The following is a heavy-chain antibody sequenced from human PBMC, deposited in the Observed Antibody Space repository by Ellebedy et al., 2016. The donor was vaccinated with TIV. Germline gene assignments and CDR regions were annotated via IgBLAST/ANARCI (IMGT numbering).Heavy chain of an antibody. Sequence: ASVKVSCKASGYTFTSYDINWVRQATGQGLEWMGWMNPNSGNTGYAQKFQGRVTMTRNTSISTAYMELSSLRSEDTAVYYRARGYYDFWSGYYYYYYGMDVWGQGTTVTVSS. CDR1: GYTFTSYD. V-gene: IGHV1-8*01. CDR2: MNPNSGNT. CDR3: ARGYYDFWSGYYYYYYGMDV. D-gene: IGHD3-3*01. J-gene: IGHJ6*02.